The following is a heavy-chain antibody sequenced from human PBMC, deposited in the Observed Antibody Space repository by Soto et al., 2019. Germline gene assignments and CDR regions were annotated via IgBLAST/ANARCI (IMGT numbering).Heavy chain of an antibody. D-gene: IGHD6-19*01. CDR2: ISASGRDI. CDR1: GFIFSNFA. CDR3: AKGKTSGWYYFDY. Sequence: GGSLKLSCAASGFIFSNFAMSWVRQAPGRGLEWVSGISASGRDIHYADSVKDRFTVSRDNSKNTLYLQMNSLRAEDTAIYYCAKGKTSGWYYFDYWGHGALVTVSS. V-gene: IGHV3-23*01. J-gene: IGHJ4*01.